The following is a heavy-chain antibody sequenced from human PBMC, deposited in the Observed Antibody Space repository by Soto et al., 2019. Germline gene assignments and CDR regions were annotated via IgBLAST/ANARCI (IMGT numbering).Heavy chain of an antibody. CDR3: TRKYCSGGSCYYEYYYYYCMDV. Sequence: AGWSTSRLRQTPGKGLEWVGFIRSKAYGGTTEYAASVKGRFTISRDDSKSIAYLQMNSLKTEDTAVYYCTRKYCSGGSCYYEYYYYYCMDVWGKGTTVTVSS. D-gene: IGHD2-15*01. J-gene: IGHJ6*03. CDR1: AGWS. V-gene: IGHV3-49*03. CDR2: IRSKAYGGTT.